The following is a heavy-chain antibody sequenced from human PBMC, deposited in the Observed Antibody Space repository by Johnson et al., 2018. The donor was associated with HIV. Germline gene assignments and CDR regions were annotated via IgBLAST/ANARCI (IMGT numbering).Heavy chain of an antibody. CDR2: IWYDGSDR. Sequence: QVKLVESGGGVVQPGRSLRLSCAASGFTFSSYAIHWVRQAPGEGLEWVATIWYDGSDRYYADSVKGRFTISRDNAKNSLYLQMNSLRAEDTALYYCARRIAARPNDAFDIWGQGTMVTVSS. CDR1: GFTFSSYA. J-gene: IGHJ3*02. V-gene: IGHV3-33*08. D-gene: IGHD6-6*01. CDR3: ARRIAARPNDAFDI.